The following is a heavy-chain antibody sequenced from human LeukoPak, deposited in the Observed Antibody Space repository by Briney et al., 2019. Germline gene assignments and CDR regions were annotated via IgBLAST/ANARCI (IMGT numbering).Heavy chain of an antibody. J-gene: IGHJ1*01. V-gene: IGHV1-2*06. CDR3: AREVGGTTLDFQH. Sequence: ASVKVSCKASGYTFTDYHMHWVRQAPGQGLEWMGRINPNSGGTNYAQKFRGRVTMTRDTSISTAYMELSRLRSDDTAVYYCAREVGGTTLDFQHWGQGTLVTVSS. D-gene: IGHD1-26*01. CDR1: GYTFTDYH. CDR2: INPNSGGT.